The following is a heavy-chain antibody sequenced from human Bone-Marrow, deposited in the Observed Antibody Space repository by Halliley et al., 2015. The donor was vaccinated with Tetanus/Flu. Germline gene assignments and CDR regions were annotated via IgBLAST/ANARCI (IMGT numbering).Heavy chain of an antibody. CDR3: ARDSRYDTSGYFYDWFDP. CDR1: GGSIRPYY. D-gene: IGHD3-22*01. CDR2: ISDSGDI. J-gene: IGHJ5*02. V-gene: IGHV4-59*01. Sequence: TLSLTCTVSGGSIRPYYWSWIRQPPGERLEWIGHISDSGDINYNSSLRSRVTISIDPSKNQFSLRLSSVTAADAALYYWARDSRYDTSGYFYDWFDPWGQGILVTVSS.